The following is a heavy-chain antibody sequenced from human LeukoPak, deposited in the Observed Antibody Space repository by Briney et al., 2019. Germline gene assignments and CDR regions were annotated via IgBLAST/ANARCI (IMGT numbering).Heavy chain of an antibody. Sequence: SETLSLTCAVYGGSFSGYYWSWIRQPPGKGLEWIGEINHSGNTNYNPSLKSRVTISVDTSKNQFSLKLSSVTAADTAVYYCASVTTYYYYGMDVWGQGTTVTVSS. V-gene: IGHV4-34*01. CDR2: INHSGNT. D-gene: IGHD1-1*01. CDR3: ASVTTYYYYGMDV. J-gene: IGHJ6*02. CDR1: GGSFSGYY.